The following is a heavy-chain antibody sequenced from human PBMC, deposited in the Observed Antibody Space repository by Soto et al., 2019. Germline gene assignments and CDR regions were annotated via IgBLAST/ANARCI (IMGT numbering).Heavy chain of an antibody. CDR2: IITKFGTT. J-gene: IGHJ4*02. CDR1: GGTFSNYA. V-gene: IGHV1-69*06. D-gene: IGHD1-1*01. CDR3: ARDTTATTVPYFDY. Sequence: QVQLVQSGAEVKRPGSSVRVSCKASGGTFSNYAFSWVRQAPGQGLEWMGAIITKFGTTNYAQNFQGRVTISADRSTSTVYLELSSLRSEDTAVHYCARDTTATTVPYFDYWGQGTLVTVSS.